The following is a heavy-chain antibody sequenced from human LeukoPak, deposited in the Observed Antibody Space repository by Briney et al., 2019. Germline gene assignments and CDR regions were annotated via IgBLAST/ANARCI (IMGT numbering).Heavy chain of an antibody. Sequence: SETLSLTCTVSGGSISSYYWSWIRQPPGKGLEWIGYIYYSGSTNYNPSLKSRVTISVDTSKNQFSLKLSSVTAADTAVYYCARYTILQNAFDIWGQGTMVTVSS. J-gene: IGHJ3*02. CDR1: GGSISSYY. CDR3: ARYTILQNAFDI. D-gene: IGHD4-11*01. CDR2: IYYSGST. V-gene: IGHV4-59*12.